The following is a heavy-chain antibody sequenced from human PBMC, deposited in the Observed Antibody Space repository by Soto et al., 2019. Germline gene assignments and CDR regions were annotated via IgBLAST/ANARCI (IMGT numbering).Heavy chain of an antibody. CDR1: GDSISSYY. D-gene: IGHD6-19*01. V-gene: IGHV4-59*08. CDR3: ARRAGAVPGRIDF. CDR2: IYYTGST. Sequence: HVQLQESGPGLVKPSETLSLICTVSGDSISSYYWSWIRQPPGKGLEWMGFIYYTGSTNYNPSLKSRVTISVDTSKNQLSLKLSSVTAADTAVYYCARRAGAVPGRIDFWGQGTLVTVSS. J-gene: IGHJ4*02.